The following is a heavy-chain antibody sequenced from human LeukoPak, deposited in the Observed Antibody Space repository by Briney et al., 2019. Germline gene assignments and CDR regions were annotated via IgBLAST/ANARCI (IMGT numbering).Heavy chain of an antibody. V-gene: IGHV3-15*01. D-gene: IGHD3-22*01. J-gene: IGHJ4*02. CDR2: IKSKTDGGTT. CDR3: TTDELLGRWYYYDSSGSSGY. CDR1: GFTFSNAW. Sequence: PGGSLRLSCAASGFTFSNAWMSWVRQAPGKGLEWVGRIKSKTDGGTTDYAAPVKGRFTISRDDSKNTLYLQMNSLKTEDTAVYYCTTDELLGRWYYYDSSGSSGYWGQGTLVTVSS.